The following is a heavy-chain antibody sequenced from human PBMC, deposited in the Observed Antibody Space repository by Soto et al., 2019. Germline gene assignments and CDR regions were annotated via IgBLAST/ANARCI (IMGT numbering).Heavy chain of an antibody. CDR1: GGTFSSYA. J-gene: IGHJ5*02. V-gene: IGHV1-69*01. D-gene: IGHD6-6*01. Sequence: QVQLVQSGAEGKKPGSSVKVSCKASGGTFSSYAISWGRQAPGQGLEWRGGIIPIFGTANYAQKFQGGVTSTADGSTITADMELSSLRAEDAAVSCGASDGIAARGSSWFDPWGQGTLVTVSS. CDR3: ASDGIAARGSSWFDP. CDR2: IIPIFGTA.